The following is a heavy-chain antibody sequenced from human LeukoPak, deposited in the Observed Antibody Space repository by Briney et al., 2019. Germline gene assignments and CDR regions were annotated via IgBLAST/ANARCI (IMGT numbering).Heavy chain of an antibody. J-gene: IGHJ4*02. D-gene: IGHD2-2*01. CDR2: INHSGST. V-gene: IGHV4-34*01. CDR3: ARVVVPAAHYLDD. Sequence: SETLSLTCAVYGGSFSGYYWSWIRQPPGKGLEWIGEINHSGSTNYNPSLKSRVTISVDTSKNQFSLKLSSVTAADTAVYYCARVVVPAAHYLDDWGQGTLVTVSS. CDR1: GGSFSGYY.